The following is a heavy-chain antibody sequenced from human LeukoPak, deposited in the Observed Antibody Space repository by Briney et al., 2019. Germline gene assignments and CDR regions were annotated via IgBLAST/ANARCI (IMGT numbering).Heavy chain of an antibody. V-gene: IGHV4-30-4*01. CDR3: ARWAAVVTAHHFDY. CDR1: GGSISSGDYY. Sequence: SETLSLTCIVSGGSISSGDYYWSWIRQPPGKGLEWIGYIYYSGSTYYNPSLKSRVTISVDTSKNQFSLKLSSVTAADTAVYYCARWAAVVTAHHFDYWGQGTLVTVSS. CDR2: IYYSGST. J-gene: IGHJ4*02. D-gene: IGHD2-21*02.